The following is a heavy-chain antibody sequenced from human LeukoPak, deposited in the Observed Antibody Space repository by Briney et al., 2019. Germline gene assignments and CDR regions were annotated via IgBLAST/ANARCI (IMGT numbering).Heavy chain of an antibody. CDR2: INEDGSTT. J-gene: IGHJ4*02. V-gene: IGHV3-74*01. CDR3: ERDLGGRSGH. Sequence: PGGSLRLSCAASGFTFSSNWMHWDRQAPGKGLVWVSRINEDGSTTNYADSVKGRSTIFRDNAKNTLYLQMNSLRAEDTAVYYCERDLGGRSGHWGQGTLVTVSS. D-gene: IGHD1-26*01. CDR1: GFTFSSNW.